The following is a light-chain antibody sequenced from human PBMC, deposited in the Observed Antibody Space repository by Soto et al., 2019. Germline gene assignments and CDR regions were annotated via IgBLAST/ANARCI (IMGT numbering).Light chain of an antibody. V-gene: IGKV3-15*01. Sequence: EIVMTQSPATLSVSPGERATLSCRASQSVSRDLGWYQQKPGQAPRLLIYGASTRATGVPARFSGSGSGTEFTLTISSLQSEEFAIYYCQQSNNWPLTFGGGTKVEIK. CDR3: QQSNNWPLT. J-gene: IGKJ4*01. CDR1: QSVSRD. CDR2: GAS.